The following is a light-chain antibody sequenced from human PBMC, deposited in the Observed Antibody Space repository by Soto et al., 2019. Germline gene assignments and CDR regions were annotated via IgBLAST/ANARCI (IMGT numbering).Light chain of an antibody. CDR2: DAS. J-gene: IGKJ1*01. V-gene: IGKV1-5*01. CDR1: QSISSW. CDR3: QQYNSYSPRT. Sequence: DIQMTQSPSTVSASVGDRVTITCRASQSISSWLAWYQQKPGKAPKLLIYDASSLESGVPSRFSGSGSGTEFTLTISSPQPDDFATYYCQQYNSYSPRTFGQGTKVDI.